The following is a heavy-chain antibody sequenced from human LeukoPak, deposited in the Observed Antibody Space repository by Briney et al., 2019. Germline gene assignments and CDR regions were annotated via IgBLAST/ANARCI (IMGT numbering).Heavy chain of an antibody. V-gene: IGHV3-23*01. CDR3: AKWGDYDVLTGYYVSDY. J-gene: IGHJ4*02. CDR1: GFTFSNYA. Sequence: GASLRLSCAASGFTFSNYAMSWVCQAPGKGLEWASAITGSGGNTYYADSVKGRFTISRDNSKNTVFLQMNSLRAEDTAVYYCAKWGDYDVLTGYYVSDYWGQGTLVTVSS. CDR2: ITGSGGNT. D-gene: IGHD3-9*01.